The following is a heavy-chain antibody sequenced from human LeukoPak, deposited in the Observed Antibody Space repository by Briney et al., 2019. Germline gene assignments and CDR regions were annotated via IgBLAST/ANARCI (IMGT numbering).Heavy chain of an antibody. CDR3: ARGDGSGYYGGAFDI. J-gene: IGHJ3*02. CDR1: GYTFTGYY. D-gene: IGHD3-3*01. Sequence: ASVKVSCKASGYTFTGYYMHWVRQAPGQGLEWMGGINPNSGGTNYAQKFQGRVTMTRDTSISTAYMELSRLRSDDTAVYYCARGDGSGYYGGAFDIWGQGTMVTVSS. V-gene: IGHV1-2*02. CDR2: INPNSGGT.